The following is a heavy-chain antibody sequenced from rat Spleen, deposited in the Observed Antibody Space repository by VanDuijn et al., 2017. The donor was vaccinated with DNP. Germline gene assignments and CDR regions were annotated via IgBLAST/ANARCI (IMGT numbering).Heavy chain of an antibody. D-gene: IGHD1-2*01. CDR3: AKRYSSYWYFDF. Sequence: EVQLVESGGGLVQPGRSLKLSCAASGFTFSDYYMAWVRQAPTKGLEWVAYIRYDGGSTYYRDSVKGRFTISRDNAKSTLYLQIDSLRSEDTATYYCAKRYSSYWYFDFWGPGTMVTVSS. CDR2: IRYDGGST. V-gene: IGHV5-20*01. J-gene: IGHJ1*01. CDR1: GFTFSDYY.